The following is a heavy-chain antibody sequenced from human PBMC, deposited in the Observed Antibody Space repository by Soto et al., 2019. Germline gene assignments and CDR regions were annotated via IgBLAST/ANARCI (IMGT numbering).Heavy chain of an antibody. D-gene: IGHD3-16*01. CDR2: ISSYGSDT. Sequence: EVQLVESGGGLVLPGGSLRLSCAASGFTFSRYWMHWVRQAPGKGLVWVSRISSYGSDTHYADSVKGRFTISRDNAKNTVYLQMNRMRTEYTAVYYCASNYAYAEGYYWYGIDVWGQGTTVTV. CDR3: ASNYAYAEGYYWYGIDV. J-gene: IGHJ6*02. CDR1: GFTFSRYW. V-gene: IGHV3-74*01.